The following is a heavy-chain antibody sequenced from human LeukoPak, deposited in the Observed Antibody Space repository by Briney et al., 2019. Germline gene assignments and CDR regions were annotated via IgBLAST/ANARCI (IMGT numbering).Heavy chain of an antibody. CDR1: RGSISGYS. CDR2: IYYSGDT. Sequence: SETLSLTCTVSRGSISGYSWSWIRQSPGGGLEWIGYIYYSGDTAYNPSLRSRVTLSVDTSKNQFSLQLRSVTTADTAVYYCARNPYCGGDCYLFDYWGQGTLVTVSS. CDR3: ARNPYCGGDCYLFDY. V-gene: IGHV4-59*01. D-gene: IGHD2-21*02. J-gene: IGHJ4*02.